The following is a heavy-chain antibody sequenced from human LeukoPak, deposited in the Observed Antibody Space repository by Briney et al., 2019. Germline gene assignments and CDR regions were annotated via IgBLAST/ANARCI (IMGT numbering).Heavy chain of an antibody. Sequence: SETLSLTCAVYGGSFSGYYWSWIRQPPGKGLEWIGEINHSGSTNYNPSLKSRVTMSVDMSTRQISLKLSSVTAADTAVYYCARAVGGDGSGSLWGPGTLVTVPS. D-gene: IGHD3-10*01. CDR1: GGSFSGYY. J-gene: IGHJ4*02. V-gene: IGHV4-34*01. CDR3: ARAVGGDGSGSL. CDR2: INHSGST.